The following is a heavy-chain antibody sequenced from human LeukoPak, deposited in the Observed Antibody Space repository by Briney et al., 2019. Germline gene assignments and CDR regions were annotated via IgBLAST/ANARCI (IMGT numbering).Heavy chain of an antibody. CDR1: GGSFSGYY. CDR3: ARGLELWSNGVRFDP. V-gene: IGHV4-34*01. D-gene: IGHD1-7*01. CDR2: INHSGST. Sequence: PSETLSLTCAVYGGSFSGYYWSWIRQPPGKGLEWIGEINHSGSTNYNPSLKSRVTISVDTSKNQFSLKLSSVTAADTAVYYCARGLELWSNGVRFDPWGQGTLVTVSS. J-gene: IGHJ5*02.